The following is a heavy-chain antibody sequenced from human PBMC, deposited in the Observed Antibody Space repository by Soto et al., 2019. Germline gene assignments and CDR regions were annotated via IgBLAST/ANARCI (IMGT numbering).Heavy chain of an antibody. V-gene: IGHV5-10-1*01. CDR1: GYSFTSYW. J-gene: IGHJ6*02. CDR2: IDPSDSYT. Sequence: PGESLKISCKGSGYSFTSYWISWVRQMPGKGLEWMGRIDPSDSYTNYSPSFQGHVTISADKSISTAYLQWSSLKASDTAMYYCARHMTTVIYYYGMDVWGQGTTVTVS. D-gene: IGHD4-17*01. CDR3: ARHMTTVIYYYGMDV.